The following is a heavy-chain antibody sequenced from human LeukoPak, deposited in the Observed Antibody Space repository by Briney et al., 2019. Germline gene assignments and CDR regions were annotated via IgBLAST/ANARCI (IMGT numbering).Heavy chain of an antibody. V-gene: IGHV3-53*01. CDR3: ARELVVTAGDHYYYGMDV. J-gene: IGHJ6*02. Sequence: PGGSLRLSCAASGFAMSSNYMSWVRQAPGKGLEWVSVIYIVGNTYYADSVKGRFTISRDNSKNTLYLQMNSLRADDTAVYYCARELVVTAGDHYYYGMDVWGQGTTVTVSS. D-gene: IGHD2-8*02. CDR1: GFAMSSNY. CDR2: IYIVGNT.